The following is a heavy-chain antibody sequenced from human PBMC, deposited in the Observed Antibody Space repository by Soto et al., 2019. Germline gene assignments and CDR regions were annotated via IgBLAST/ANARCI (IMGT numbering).Heavy chain of an antibody. Sequence: QLQLQESGSGLVKPSQTLSLNCAVSGGSISSGGYSWSWIRQPPGKGLEWIGYIYHSGSTYYNPSLKSRVTISVDRSKNQFSLKLSSVTAADTAVYYCAREYYYDSSGYSSGMDVWGQGTTVTVSS. D-gene: IGHD3-22*01. CDR3: AREYYYDSSGYSSGMDV. V-gene: IGHV4-30-2*01. CDR1: GGSISSGGYS. J-gene: IGHJ6*02. CDR2: IYHSGST.